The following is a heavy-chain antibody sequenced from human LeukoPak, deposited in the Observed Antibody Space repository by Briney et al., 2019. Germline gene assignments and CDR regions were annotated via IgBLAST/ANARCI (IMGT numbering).Heavy chain of an antibody. CDR2: IDPSDSYT. J-gene: IGHJ5*02. Sequence: GESLKISCKGSRYSFTSYWISWVRQMPGKGLEWMGRIDPSDSYTNYSPSFQGHVTISADKSISTAYLQWSSLKASDTAMYYCARQAGVAAYSMGWFDPWGQGTLVTVSS. CDR1: RYSFTSYW. D-gene: IGHD2-15*01. CDR3: ARQAGVAAYSMGWFDP. V-gene: IGHV5-10-1*01.